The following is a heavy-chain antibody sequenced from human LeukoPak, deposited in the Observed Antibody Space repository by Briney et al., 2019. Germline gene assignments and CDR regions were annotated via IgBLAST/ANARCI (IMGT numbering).Heavy chain of an antibody. CDR3: ARDRGYSGYDPPNDAFDI. V-gene: IGHV3-21*01. D-gene: IGHD5-12*01. Sequence: PGGSLRLSCAASGFTFSSYSMNWVRQAPGKGLEWASSISSSSSYIYYADSVKGRFTISRDNAKNSLYLQMNSLRAEDTAVYYCARDRGYSGYDPPNDAFDIWGQGTMVTVSS. CDR2: ISSSSSYI. CDR1: GFTFSSYS. J-gene: IGHJ3*02.